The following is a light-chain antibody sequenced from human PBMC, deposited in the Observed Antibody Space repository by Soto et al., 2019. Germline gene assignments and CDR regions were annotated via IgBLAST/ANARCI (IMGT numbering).Light chain of an antibody. CDR2: EVS. CDR1: SSDVGGYNY. CDR3: SSYTSIITLYV. J-gene: IGLJ1*01. V-gene: IGLV2-14*01. Sequence: QSALTQPASVSGSPGQSITISCTGTSSDVGGYNYVSWYQQHPGKAPKLMIYEVSNRPSGVSNRFSGSKSGNTASLTISGLQAEDEADYYCSSYTSIITLYVFGSGITVTVL.